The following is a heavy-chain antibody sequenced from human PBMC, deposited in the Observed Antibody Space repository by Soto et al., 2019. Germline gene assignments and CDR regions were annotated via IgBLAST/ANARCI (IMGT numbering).Heavy chain of an antibody. J-gene: IGHJ4*02. CDR3: AKVVWGGDAYNDC. Sequence: WWSLRLSCAASGFTFSYYAMSWFRQAPGKGLEWVSAISGSGDSTYYADSVKGRFTVSRDNSKNTLFLQMNSLRAEDTAVYYCAKVVWGGDAYNDCWGQGTLVTVSS. CDR1: GFTFSYYA. D-gene: IGHD3-16*01. V-gene: IGHV3-23*01. CDR2: ISGSGDST.